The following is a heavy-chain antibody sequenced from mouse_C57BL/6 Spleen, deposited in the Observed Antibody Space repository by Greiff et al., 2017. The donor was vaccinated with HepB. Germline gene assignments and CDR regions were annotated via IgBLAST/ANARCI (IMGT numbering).Heavy chain of an antibody. CDR1: GYSITSGYY. D-gene: IGHD2-3*01. Sequence: EVKLMESGPGLVKPSQSLSLTCSVTGYSITSGYYWNWIRQFPGNKLEWMGYISYDGSNNYNPSLKNRISITRDTSKNQFFLKLNSVTTEDTATYYCARERVYDGYYAYFDYWGQGTTLTVSS. J-gene: IGHJ2*01. CDR2: ISYDGSN. V-gene: IGHV3-6*01. CDR3: ARERVYDGYYAYFDY.